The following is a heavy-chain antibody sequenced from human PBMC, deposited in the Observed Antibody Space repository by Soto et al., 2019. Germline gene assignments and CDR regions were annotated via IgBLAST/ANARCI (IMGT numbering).Heavy chain of an antibody. J-gene: IGHJ4*02. CDR3: ARDKITGLFDY. CDR2: IYYNGTT. D-gene: IGHD2-8*02. V-gene: IGHV4-31*03. Sequence: PSETLYLTCTVSGGSISSPNFYWSWIRQHPGKGLEWIGHIYYNGTTNYNPSLKSRVTISVDTSKNQFSLKLTSVTAADTAVYYCARDKITGLFDYWGQGTLVTVSS. CDR1: GGSISSPNFY.